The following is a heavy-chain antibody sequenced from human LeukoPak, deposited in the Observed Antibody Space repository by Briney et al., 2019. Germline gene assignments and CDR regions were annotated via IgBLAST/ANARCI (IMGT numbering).Heavy chain of an antibody. J-gene: IGHJ5*02. V-gene: IGHV3-23*01. CDR2: ISGSGGST. Sequence: GGSLRLSCAASGFTSSSYAMSWVRQAPGKGLEWVSAISGSGGSTYYADSVKGRFTISRDNSKNTLYLQMNSLRAEDTAVYYCAKAVVPGRRVLTDNWFDPWGQGTLVTVSS. D-gene: IGHD3-9*01. CDR3: AKAVVPGRRVLTDNWFDP. CDR1: GFTSSSYA.